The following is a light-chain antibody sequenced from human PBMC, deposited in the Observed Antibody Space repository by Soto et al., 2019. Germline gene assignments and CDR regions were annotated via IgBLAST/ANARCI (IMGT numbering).Light chain of an antibody. Sequence: DIQMTQSPSTLSASVGDRVTITCLASQTISNYLTWYQQRPGKAPKLRIYRSSILQNGVPSRFSGSGSGTEFTLTISSLQPDDFATYYCQQYYIYATFGQGTRVEI. V-gene: IGKV1-5*03. J-gene: IGKJ1*01. CDR3: QQYYIYAT. CDR1: QTISNY. CDR2: RSS.